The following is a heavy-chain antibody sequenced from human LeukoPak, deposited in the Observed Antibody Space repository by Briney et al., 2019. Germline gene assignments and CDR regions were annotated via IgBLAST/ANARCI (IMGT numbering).Heavy chain of an antibody. D-gene: IGHD2-2*01. CDR3: ARGVPAATPRARNWFDP. Sequence: SETLSLTCTVSGGSISSSSYYWGWIRQPPGKGLEWIGSIYYSGSTYYNPSLKSRVTISVDTSKNQFSLKLSSVTAADTAVYYCARGVPAATPRARNWFDPWGQGTLVTVSS. CDR2: IYYSGST. J-gene: IGHJ5*02. CDR1: GGSISSSSYY. V-gene: IGHV4-39*07.